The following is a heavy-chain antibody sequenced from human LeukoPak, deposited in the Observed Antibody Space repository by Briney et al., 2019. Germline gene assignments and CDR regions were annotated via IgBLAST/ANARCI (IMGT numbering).Heavy chain of an antibody. Sequence: SETLSLTCTVSGGSISSSSYYWGWIRQPPGKGLEWIGSIYYSGSTYYNPSLKSRVTISVDTSKNQFSLKLSSVTAADTAVYYCASCPVTIFGVVTVAGFFDYWGQGTLVTVSS. J-gene: IGHJ4*02. CDR1: GGSISSSSYY. D-gene: IGHD3-3*01. V-gene: IGHV4-39*01. CDR3: ASCPVTIFGVVTVAGFFDY. CDR2: IYYSGST.